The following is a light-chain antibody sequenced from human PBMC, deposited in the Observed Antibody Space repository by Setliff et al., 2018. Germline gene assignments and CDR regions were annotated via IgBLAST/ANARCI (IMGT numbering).Light chain of an antibody. Sequence: QSVLTQPRSVSGSPGQSVTISCTGTRNDIAAFDFVSWYQQHPGKAPKLLISDVYKRPSGVPDRFSGSKSGNTASLTISGLQAEDEADYFCSSYADSDTSVLFGGGTKVTLL. CDR3: SSYADSDTSVL. CDR2: DVY. CDR1: RNDIAAFDF. V-gene: IGLV2-11*01. J-gene: IGLJ2*01.